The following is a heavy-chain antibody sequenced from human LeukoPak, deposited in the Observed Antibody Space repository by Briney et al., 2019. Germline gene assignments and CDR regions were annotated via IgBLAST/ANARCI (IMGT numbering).Heavy chain of an antibody. CDR2: MNPNSGNT. CDR3: ARVRIQAEKVGYYYYYMDV. J-gene: IGHJ6*03. D-gene: IGHD5-18*01. Sequence: GASVKVSCKASGYTFTSYDINWVRQATGQGLEWMGWMNPNSGNTGYAQKFQGRVTITTDESTSTAYMELSSLRSEDTAVYYCARVRIQAEKVGYYYYYMDVWGKGTTVTVSS. V-gene: IGHV1-8*01. CDR1: GYTFTSYD.